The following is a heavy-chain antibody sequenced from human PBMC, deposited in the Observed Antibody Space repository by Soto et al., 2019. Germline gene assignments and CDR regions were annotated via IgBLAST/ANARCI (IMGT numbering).Heavy chain of an antibody. J-gene: IGHJ4*02. CDR1: GGSISSSNW. CDR3: ARHPGYGLYYFDY. D-gene: IGHD5-18*01. Sequence: PSETLSLTCAVSGGSISSSNWWSWVRQPPGKGLEWIGEIYHSGSTNYNPSLKSRFTISVDTSKNQFSLKLSSVTAADTAVYYCARHPGYGLYYFDYWGQGTLVTVS. CDR2: IYHSGST. V-gene: IGHV4-4*02.